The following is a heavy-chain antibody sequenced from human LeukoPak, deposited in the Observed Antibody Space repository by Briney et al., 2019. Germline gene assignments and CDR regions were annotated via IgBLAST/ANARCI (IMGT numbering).Heavy chain of an antibody. CDR1: GGTFSSYA. CDR3: ASLGGYSYGYFDY. CDR2: IIPIFGTA. Sequence: SVKVSCKASGGTFSSYAISWVRQAPGQGLEWMGGIIPIFGTANYAQKFQGRVTITTDESTSTAYMELSSLRSEDTAVYYCASLGGYSYGYFDYWGQGTLVTVSS. J-gene: IGHJ4*02. D-gene: IGHD5-18*01. V-gene: IGHV1-69*05.